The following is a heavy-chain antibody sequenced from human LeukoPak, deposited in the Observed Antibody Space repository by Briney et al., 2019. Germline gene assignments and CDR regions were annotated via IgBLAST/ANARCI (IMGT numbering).Heavy chain of an antibody. CDR1: GGSISSGGYY. V-gene: IGHV4-61*02. Sequence: SETLSLTCTVSGGSISSGGYYWSWIRQPAGKGLEWIGRVYTSGSTNYNPSLRSRVTMSVDTSKNQFSLKLSSVTAADTAVYYCARDSCRSISCYNNWFDPWGQGTLVTVSS. CDR3: ARDSCRSISCYNNWFDP. J-gene: IGHJ5*02. CDR2: VYTSGST. D-gene: IGHD2-2*02.